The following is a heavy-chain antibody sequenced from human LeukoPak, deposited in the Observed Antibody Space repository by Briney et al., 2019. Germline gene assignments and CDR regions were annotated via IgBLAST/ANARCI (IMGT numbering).Heavy chain of an antibody. V-gene: IGHV3-21*01. Sequence: GGSLRLSCAASGFTFSSSEMNWVRQAPGKGLEWVSSISTSSGYIYYADSVQGRFTISRDNAKNSLYLQMNSLRAEDTAMYYCARNRGDPSYFDYWGQGILVTVSS. CDR1: GFTFSSSE. CDR2: ISTSSGYI. CDR3: ARNRGDPSYFDY. J-gene: IGHJ4*02. D-gene: IGHD4-17*01.